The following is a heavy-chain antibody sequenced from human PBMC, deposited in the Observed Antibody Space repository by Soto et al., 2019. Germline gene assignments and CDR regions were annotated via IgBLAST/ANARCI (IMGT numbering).Heavy chain of an antibody. CDR2: INHSGST. Sequence: SETLSLTCAVYGGSFSGYYWSWIRQPPGKGLEWIGEINHSGSTNYNPSLKSRVTISVDTSKNQFSLKLSSVTAADTAVYYCARVISSGYYSPIDYWGQGTLVTV. D-gene: IGHD3-3*01. CDR3: ARVISSGYYSPIDY. CDR1: GGSFSGYY. J-gene: IGHJ4*02. V-gene: IGHV4-34*01.